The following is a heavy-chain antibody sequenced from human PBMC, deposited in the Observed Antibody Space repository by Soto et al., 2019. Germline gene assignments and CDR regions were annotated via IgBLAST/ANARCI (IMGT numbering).Heavy chain of an antibody. V-gene: IGHV1-3*01. CDR2: INAGNGNT. CDR3: ARDPSYYGMDV. Sequence: GSVEVSRKASGYTLTSYSFHSVRQALGQRLEWMGWINAGNGNTKYSQKFQGRVTITRDTSASTAYMELSSLRSEDTAVYYCARDPSYYGMDVWGQGTTVTVSS. J-gene: IGHJ6*02. CDR1: GYTLTSYS.